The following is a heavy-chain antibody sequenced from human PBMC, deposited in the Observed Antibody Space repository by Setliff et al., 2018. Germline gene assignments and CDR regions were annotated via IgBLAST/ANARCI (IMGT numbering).Heavy chain of an antibody. J-gene: IGHJ1*01. CDR1: GYTFTSYD. CDR3: ARGASLDVGTMVRGYFQH. V-gene: IGHV1-8*01. D-gene: IGHD3-10*01. Sequence: ASVKVSCKASGYTFTSYDINWVRQATGQGLEWMGWMNPNSGNTGYAQKFQGRVTMTRNTFISTAYMELSSLRSEDTAVYYCARGASLDVGTMVRGYFQHWGQGTLVTVSS. CDR2: MNPNSGNT.